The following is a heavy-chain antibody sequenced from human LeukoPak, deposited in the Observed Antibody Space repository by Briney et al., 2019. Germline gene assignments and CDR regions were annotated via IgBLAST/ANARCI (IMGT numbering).Heavy chain of an antibody. V-gene: IGHV5-51*01. J-gene: IGHJ3*02. CDR2: IYPADSEN. CDR3: ARFDRSSRWFSRFDS. Sequence: GESLKISCQGSGYTFTNYWSAWVRQMHGKGREWMEVIYPADSENTSSPPLQGQDPISADKSSRTAYLQWTTLKGPDTGIYYCARFDRSSRWFSRFDSWCQRTKATV. D-gene: IGHD2-15*01. CDR1: GYTFTNYW.